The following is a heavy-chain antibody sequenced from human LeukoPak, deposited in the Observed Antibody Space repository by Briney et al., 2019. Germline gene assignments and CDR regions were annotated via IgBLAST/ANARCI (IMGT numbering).Heavy chain of an antibody. CDR1: GFTFSSYG. CDR2: ISYDGSNK. J-gene: IGHJ6*03. Sequence: GALRLSCAASGFTFSSYGMHWVRQAPGKGLEWVAVISYDGSNKYYADSVKGRFTISRDNSKNTLYLQMNSLRAEDTAVYYCAKRPAGYYYYMDVWGKGTTVTISS. V-gene: IGHV3-30*18. CDR3: AKRPAGYYYYMDV.